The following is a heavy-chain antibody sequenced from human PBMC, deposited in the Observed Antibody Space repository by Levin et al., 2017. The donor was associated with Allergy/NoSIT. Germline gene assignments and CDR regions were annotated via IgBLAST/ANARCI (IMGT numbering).Heavy chain of an antibody. D-gene: IGHD2-15*01. J-gene: IGHJ6*03. CDR2: ISYEGSNK. V-gene: IGHV3-30-3*01. CDR1: GFTFSSYA. Sequence: GESLKISCAASGFTFSSYAMHWVRQAPGKGLEWVAVISYEGSNKYYADSVKGRFTISRDNSKNTLYLQMNSLRAEDTAVYYWARESGCCSGGSCRNYYYYMDVWGKGTTVTVSS. CDR3: ARESGCCSGGSCRNYYYYMDV.